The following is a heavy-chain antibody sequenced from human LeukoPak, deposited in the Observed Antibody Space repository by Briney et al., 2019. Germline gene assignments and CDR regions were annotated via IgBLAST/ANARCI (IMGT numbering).Heavy chain of an antibody. Sequence: GGSLRLSCAASGFTFNTYAMHWVRQAPGKGLEWVAVISYDGRDKNHADSVKGRFSISRDNSQTTVYLQMDSLRVEDTAVYYCARGWNWVRHEEYYFDHWGQGALVTASS. D-gene: IGHD1-1*01. V-gene: IGHV3-30*04. J-gene: IGHJ4*02. CDR1: GFTFNTYA. CDR2: ISYDGRDK. CDR3: ARGWNWVRHEEYYFDH.